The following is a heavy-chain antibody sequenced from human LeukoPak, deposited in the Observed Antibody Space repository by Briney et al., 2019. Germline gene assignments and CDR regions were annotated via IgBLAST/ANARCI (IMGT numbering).Heavy chain of an antibody. CDR3: ARGGSLAVAPHQYYFDY. CDR1: GGTFSSYA. J-gene: IGHJ4*02. D-gene: IGHD6-19*01. Sequence: SVKVSCKASGGTFSSYAISWVRQAPGQGLEWMGGIIPIFGTANYAQNFQGRVTMTRDTSTSAVYMEVSSLRSEDTAVYYCARGGSLAVAPHQYYFDYWGQGTLVTVSS. CDR2: IIPIFGTA. V-gene: IGHV1-69*05.